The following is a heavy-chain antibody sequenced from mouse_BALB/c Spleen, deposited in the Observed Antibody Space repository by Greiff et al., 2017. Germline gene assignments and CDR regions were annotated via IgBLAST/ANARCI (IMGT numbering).Heavy chain of an antibody. V-gene: IGHV1S29*02. Sequence: EVQLQQSGPELVKPGASVKISCKASGYTFTDYNMHWVKQSHGKSLEWIGYIYPYNGGTGYNQKFKSKATLTVDNSSSTAYMELRSLTSEDSAVYYCAREGYYYGSSYYAMDYWGQGTSVTVSA. J-gene: IGHJ4*01. D-gene: IGHD1-1*01. CDR1: GYTFTDYN. CDR3: AREGYYYGSSYYAMDY. CDR2: IYPYNGGT.